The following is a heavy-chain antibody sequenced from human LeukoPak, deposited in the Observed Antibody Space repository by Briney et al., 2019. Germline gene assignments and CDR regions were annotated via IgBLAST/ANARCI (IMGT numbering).Heavy chain of an antibody. Sequence: GESLKVSCQASGYSFTTYWIAWVRQLPGKGLEWMGRVYPGDSDITYSPSFQGQVTISADRSINTAYLQWSSLKASDSAMYYCASGYGSGSYYNPAEGYFDYWGQGTLVTVSS. CDR1: GYSFTTYW. J-gene: IGHJ4*02. D-gene: IGHD3-10*01. CDR2: VYPGDSDI. V-gene: IGHV5-51*01. CDR3: ASGYGSGSYYNPAEGYFDY.